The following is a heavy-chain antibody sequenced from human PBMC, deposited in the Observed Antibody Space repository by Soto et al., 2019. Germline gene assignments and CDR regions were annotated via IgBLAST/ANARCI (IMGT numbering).Heavy chain of an antibody. D-gene: IGHD4-4*01. CDR3: ASDYSNYVGYYRMDV. J-gene: IGHJ6*02. V-gene: IGHV3-48*02. CDR2: ISSSSSTI. CDR1: GFTFSSYS. Sequence: EVQLVESGGGLVQPGGSLRLSCAASGFTFSSYSMNWVRQAPGKGLEWVSYISSSSSTIYYADSVKGRFTISRDNAKNSLYLQMNSLRDEDTAVYYCASDYSNYVGYYRMDVWGQGTTVTVSS.